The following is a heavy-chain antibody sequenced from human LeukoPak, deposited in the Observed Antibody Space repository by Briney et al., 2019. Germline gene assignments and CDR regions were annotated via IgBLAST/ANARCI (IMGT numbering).Heavy chain of an antibody. CDR3: AEELPGAFDF. D-gene: IGHD1-26*01. CDR2: ITAGGGAT. V-gene: IGHV3-23*01. Sequence: PGGSLRLSCAASGFTFSSYGMSWVRQAPGKGLQWVSTITAGGGATYYADSVKGRFAISRDDSKNTLYLQMNSLRAEDTAVYYCAEELPGAFDFWGQGTLVTVSS. J-gene: IGHJ3*01. CDR1: GFTFSSYG.